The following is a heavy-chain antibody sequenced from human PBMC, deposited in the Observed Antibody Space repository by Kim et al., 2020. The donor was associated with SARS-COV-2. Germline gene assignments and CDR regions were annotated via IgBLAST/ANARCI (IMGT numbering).Heavy chain of an antibody. CDR2: IYPGDSDT. CDR3: ARGANYYGSGRTGAYYYYYYGMDV. V-gene: IGHV5-51*01. CDR1: GYSFTSYW. Sequence: GESLKISCKGSGYSFTSYWIGWVRQMPGKGLEWMGIIYPGDSDTRYSPSFQGQVTISADKSISTAYLQWSSLKASDTAMYYCARGANYYGSGRTGAYYYYYYGMDVWGQGTTVTVSS. D-gene: IGHD3-10*01. J-gene: IGHJ6*02.